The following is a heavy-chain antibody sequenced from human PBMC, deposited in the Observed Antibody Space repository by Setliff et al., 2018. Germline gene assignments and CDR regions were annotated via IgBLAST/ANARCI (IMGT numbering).Heavy chain of an antibody. CDR2: IIHSGST. CDR1: GGSFSGYY. D-gene: IGHD1-26*01. V-gene: IGHV4-34*12. J-gene: IGHJ4*02. Sequence: SETLSLTCAVYGGSFSGYYWSWIRQPPGKRLEWIGDIIHSGSTNYNPSLKSRVTISMDTSKNQFSLKVPSVTAADTAVYYCARSFSRSGKFLLDYWGQGALVTVSS. CDR3: ARSFSRSGKFLLDY.